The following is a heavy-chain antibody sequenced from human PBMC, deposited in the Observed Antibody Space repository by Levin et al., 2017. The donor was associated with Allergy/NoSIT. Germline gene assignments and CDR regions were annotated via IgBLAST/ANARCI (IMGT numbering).Heavy chain of an antibody. V-gene: IGHV3-74*01. J-gene: IGHJ4*02. CDR1: GFTFNNYW. Sequence: GESLKISCAASGFTFNNYWMHWVRQAPGKGLVRVSRISSDGSSTSYADSVKGRFTISRDNAKNTLYLQMNSLRAEDTAVYYCARDLYYDSSGYDYWGQGTLVTVSS. CDR2: ISSDGSST. CDR3: ARDLYYDSSGYDY. D-gene: IGHD3-22*01.